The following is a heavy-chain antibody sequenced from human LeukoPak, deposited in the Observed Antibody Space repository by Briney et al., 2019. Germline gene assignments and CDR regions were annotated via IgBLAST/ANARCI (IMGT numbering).Heavy chain of an antibody. CDR1: GFTFSSYS. D-gene: IGHD3-22*01. J-gene: IGHJ4*02. CDR2: ISSSSSYI. V-gene: IGHV3-21*04. CDR3: AKTTGRYYDSSEDY. Sequence: GGSLRLSCAASGFTFSSYSMNWVRQAPGKGLEWVSSISSSSSYIYYADSVKGRFTISRDNAKNSLYLQMNSLRAEDTAVYYCAKTTGRYYDSSEDYWGQGTLVTVSS.